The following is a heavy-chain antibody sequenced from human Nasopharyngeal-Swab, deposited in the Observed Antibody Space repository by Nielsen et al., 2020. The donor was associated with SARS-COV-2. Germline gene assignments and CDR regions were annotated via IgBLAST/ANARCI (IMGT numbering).Heavy chain of an antibody. D-gene: IGHD3-10*01. J-gene: IGHJ4*02. CDR1: GGSVSNYY. CDR2: IYYTGST. V-gene: IGHV4-59*08. Sequence: SETLSLTCTVSGGSVSNYYWSWIRQPPGKGLEYIGYIYYTGSTYYSPSLKGPVTMAVDTSKNQLSLKLTSVTAADTAVYYCARHGASGSFGDYWGQGTLVTVSS. CDR3: ARHGASGSFGDY.